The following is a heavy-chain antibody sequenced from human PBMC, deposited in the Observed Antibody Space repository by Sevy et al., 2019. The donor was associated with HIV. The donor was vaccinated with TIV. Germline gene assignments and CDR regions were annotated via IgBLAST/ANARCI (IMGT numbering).Heavy chain of an antibody. D-gene: IGHD6-13*01. J-gene: IGHJ6*02. CDR3: TADRASSWNLYYGMDV. CDR1: GFTFSTW. V-gene: IGHV3-15*07. Sequence: GGSLRLSCAASGFTFSTWMNWVRQAPGKGLEWVGRIKSKTDGGTTDYAAPVKDRFTISRDDSTNTLYLQMNSLKTEDTAVYYCTADRASSWNLYYGMDVWGQGTTVTVSS. CDR2: IKSKTDGGTT.